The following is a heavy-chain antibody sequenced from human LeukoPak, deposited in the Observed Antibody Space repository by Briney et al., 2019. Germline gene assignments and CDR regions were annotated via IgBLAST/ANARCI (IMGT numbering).Heavy chain of an antibody. CDR1: GFTFSSYW. D-gene: IGHD1-20*01. Sequence: PGGSLRLSCEASGFTFSSYWMHWVRQAPGKGLAWTSRINVDGGTTDYADSVRGRFTISRDNAKNTLYLQVNNLRAEDTAVYYCARDMTGPLDYWGQGTLVTASS. CDR2: INVDGGTT. CDR3: ARDMTGPLDY. J-gene: IGHJ4*02. V-gene: IGHV3-74*01.